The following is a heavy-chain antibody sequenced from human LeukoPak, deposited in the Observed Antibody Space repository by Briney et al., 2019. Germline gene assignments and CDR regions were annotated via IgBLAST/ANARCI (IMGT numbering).Heavy chain of an antibody. CDR1: GFTFSSYA. V-gene: IGHV3-30*04. CDR2: ISYDGSNK. CDR3: ARGGHGSGWDYYYYGMDV. D-gene: IGHD3-10*01. J-gene: IGHJ6*02. Sequence: GRSLRLSCAASGFTFSSYAMHWVRQAPGKGLEWVAVISYDGSNKYYADSVKGRFTISRDNSKNTLYLQMNSLGAEDTAVYYCARGGHGSGWDYYYYGMDVWGQGTTVTVSS.